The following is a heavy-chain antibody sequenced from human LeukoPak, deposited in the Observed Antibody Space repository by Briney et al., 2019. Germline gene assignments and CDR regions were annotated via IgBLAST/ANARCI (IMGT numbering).Heavy chain of an antibody. V-gene: IGHV1-18*01. CDR1: GYTFTSYG. CDR3: AADLYYDILTGHNWFDP. D-gene: IGHD3-9*01. CDR2: ISAYNGNT. Sequence: ASVKVSCKASGYTFTSYGISWVRRAPGQGLEWMGWISAYNGNTNYAQKFQGRVTMTRDTSISTAYMELSRLRSDDTAVYYCAADLYYDILTGHNWFDPWGQGTLVTVSS. J-gene: IGHJ5*02.